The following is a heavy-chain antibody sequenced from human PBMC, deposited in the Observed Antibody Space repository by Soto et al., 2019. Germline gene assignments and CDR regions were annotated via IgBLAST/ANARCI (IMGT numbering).Heavy chain of an antibody. D-gene: IGHD3-22*01. CDR2: ISYDGSNK. J-gene: IGHJ4*02. Sequence: GGSLRLSCAASGFTFISYGMHWVRQAPGKGLEWVAVISYDGSNKYYADSVKGRFTISRDNSKNTLYLQMNSLRAEDTAVYYCAKLPVYDSSGYYEEVDYWGQGTLVTVSS. CDR1: GFTFISYG. V-gene: IGHV3-30*18. CDR3: AKLPVYDSSGYYEEVDY.